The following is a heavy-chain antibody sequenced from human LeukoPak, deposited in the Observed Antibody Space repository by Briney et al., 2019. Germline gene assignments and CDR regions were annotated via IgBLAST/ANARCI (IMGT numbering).Heavy chain of an antibody. D-gene: IGHD1-26*01. Sequence: GGSLRLSCAASGFTVSSNYMSWVRQAPGKGLEWVSVIYSGGSTYYADSVKGRFTISRDNSKNTLYLQMNSLRAEDTAVYYCAKNGIVGATRPYYFDYWGQGTLVTVSS. CDR1: GFTVSSNY. V-gene: IGHV3-53*01. CDR3: AKNGIVGATRPYYFDY. J-gene: IGHJ4*02. CDR2: IYSGGST.